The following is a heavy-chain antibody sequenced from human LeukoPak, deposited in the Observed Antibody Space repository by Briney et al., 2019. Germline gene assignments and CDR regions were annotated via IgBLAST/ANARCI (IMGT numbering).Heavy chain of an antibody. D-gene: IGHD3-22*01. CDR1: GGSISSSSYY. J-gene: IGHJ4*02. Sequence: KPSETLSPTCTVSGGSISSSSYYWGWIRQPPGKGLEWIGRIYYSGSTYYNPSLKSRVTIPVDTSTTRSSRRLSSLPAADPAVYYCARHPPDYSSGYYLGRNGTYFDYWGQGTLVTVSS. V-gene: IGHV4-39*01. CDR2: IYYSGST. CDR3: ARHPPDYSSGYYLGRNGTYFDY.